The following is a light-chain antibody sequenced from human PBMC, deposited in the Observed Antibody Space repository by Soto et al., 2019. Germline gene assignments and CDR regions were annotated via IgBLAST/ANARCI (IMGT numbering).Light chain of an antibody. CDR3: QQYGSSGT. V-gene: IGKV1-5*03. CDR2: KAS. J-gene: IGKJ1*01. CDR1: QTISSG. Sequence: DIQMTQSPSTLSGSVGDRVTITCRASQTISSGLAWYQQKPGKAPKLLIYKASTLKSGVPSRFSGSGSGTDFTLTISRLEPEDFAVYYCQQYGSSGTFGQGTKVDIK.